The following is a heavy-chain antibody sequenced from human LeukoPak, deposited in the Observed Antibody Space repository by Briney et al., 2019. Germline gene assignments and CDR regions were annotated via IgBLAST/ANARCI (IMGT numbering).Heavy chain of an antibody. Sequence: SVTVSCKASGGTFSSYAISWVRQAPGQGLEWMGGIIPIFGTANYAQKFQGRVTITADESTSTAYMELSSLRSEDTAVYYCARGLFLYGDYYYLDYWGQGTLVTVSS. J-gene: IGHJ4*02. V-gene: IGHV1-69*13. CDR1: GGTFSSYA. D-gene: IGHD4-17*01. CDR2: IIPIFGTA. CDR3: ARGLFLYGDYYYLDY.